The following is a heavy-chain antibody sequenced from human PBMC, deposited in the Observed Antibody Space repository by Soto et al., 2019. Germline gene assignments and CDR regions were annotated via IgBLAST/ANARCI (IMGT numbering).Heavy chain of an antibody. V-gene: IGHV1-69*12. Sequence: QVQLVQSGAGVKKPGSSVKVSCKASGGTFSSYAISWVRQAPGQGLEWMGGIIPLFGTANYEQKFQGRVTITADESMSTACMGLSSLRSEATAVYYCARDLGDIVFVPEAMDPWFDPWGQGTLVTVSS. CDR1: GGTFSSYA. D-gene: IGHD2-2*01. CDR3: ARDLGDIVFVPEAMDPWFDP. CDR2: IIPLFGTA. J-gene: IGHJ5*02.